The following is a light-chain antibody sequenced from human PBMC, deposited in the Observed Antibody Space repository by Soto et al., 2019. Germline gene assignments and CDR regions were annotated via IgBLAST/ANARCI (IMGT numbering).Light chain of an antibody. CDR2: HAS. Sequence: DIQMTQSPSTLSASIGDRVTISCRASQNIGRWLAWYQQKPGTAPNLLIYHASNLESGVPSRFSGSGSGTEFTLTISSLQPDDFATYYCQQYNSYRTFGQGTKVDIK. CDR3: QQYNSYRT. J-gene: IGKJ1*01. CDR1: QNIGRW. V-gene: IGKV1-5*01.